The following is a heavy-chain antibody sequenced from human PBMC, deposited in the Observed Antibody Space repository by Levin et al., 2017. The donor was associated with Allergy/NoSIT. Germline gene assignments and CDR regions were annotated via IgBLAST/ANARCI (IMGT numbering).Heavy chain of an antibody. V-gene: IGHV3-23*01. J-gene: IGHJ6*02. CDR1: GFTFSSYA. D-gene: IGHD1-1*01. Sequence: GESLKISCAASGFTFSSYAMSWVRQAPGKGLEWVSAISGSGGSTYYADSVKGRFTISRDNSKNTLYLQMNSLRAEDTAVYYCAKHSSTGSIYYYYGMDVWGQGTTVTVSS. CDR2: ISGSGGST. CDR3: AKHSSTGSIYYYYGMDV.